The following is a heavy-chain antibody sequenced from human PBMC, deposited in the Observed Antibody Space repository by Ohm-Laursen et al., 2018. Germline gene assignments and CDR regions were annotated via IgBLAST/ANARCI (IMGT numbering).Heavy chain of an antibody. CDR2: ISYDGSNK. J-gene: IGHJ4*02. CDR3: ARDGIDYSTYDFDY. D-gene: IGHD4-11*01. V-gene: IGHV3-30*03. Sequence: SLRLSCAAFGFTFSSYGMHWVRQAPGKGLEWVAVISYDGSNKYYADSVRGRFTISRDNSKNTLYLQMNSLRADDTAIYYCARDGIDYSTYDFDYWGQGTLVTVSS. CDR1: GFTFSSYG.